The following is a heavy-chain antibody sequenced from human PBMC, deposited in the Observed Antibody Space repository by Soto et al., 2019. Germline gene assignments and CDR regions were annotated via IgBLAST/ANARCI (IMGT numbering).Heavy chain of an antibody. CDR3: AKMERYDILTGHFDY. D-gene: IGHD3-9*01. J-gene: IGHJ4*02. Sequence: GGSLRLSCAASGFTFSSYAMSWVRQAPGKGLEWVSAISGSGGSTYYADSVKGRFTISRDNSKNTLYLQMNSLRAEDTAVYYCAKMERYDILTGHFDYWGQGTLVTVSS. V-gene: IGHV3-23*01. CDR2: ISGSGGST. CDR1: GFTFSSYA.